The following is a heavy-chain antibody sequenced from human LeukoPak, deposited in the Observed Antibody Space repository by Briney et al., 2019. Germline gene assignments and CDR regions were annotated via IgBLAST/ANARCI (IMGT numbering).Heavy chain of an antibody. CDR3: ARVGFNYGVDY. Sequence: PSETLSLTCTVSGGSISSYYWSWIRQPPGKGLEWIGYIYYTGSTNYNPSLKSRVTMSVDASKNQFSLKLTSVTAADTAVYYCARVGFNYGVDYWGQGTLVTVSS. V-gene: IGHV4-59*01. CDR1: GGSISSYY. J-gene: IGHJ4*02. D-gene: IGHD5-18*01. CDR2: IYYTGST.